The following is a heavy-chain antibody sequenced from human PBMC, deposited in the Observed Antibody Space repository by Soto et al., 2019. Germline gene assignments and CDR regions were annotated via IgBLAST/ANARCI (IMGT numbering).Heavy chain of an antibody. V-gene: IGHV4-59*01. D-gene: IGHD2-2*01. J-gene: IGHJ3*02. Sequence: QVQLQESGPGLVKPSETLSLTCTVSGGSISSYYWSWIRQPPGKGLEWIGYIYYRGSTNYNPSLKSRVTISVDTSKNQFSLKLSSVTAADTAVYSCARGRGGWFINQLLNAFDIWGQGTMVTVSS. CDR2: IYYRGST. CDR3: ARGRGGWFINQLLNAFDI. CDR1: GGSISSYY.